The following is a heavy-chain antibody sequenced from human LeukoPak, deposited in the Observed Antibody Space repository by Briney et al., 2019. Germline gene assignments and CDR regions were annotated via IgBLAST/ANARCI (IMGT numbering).Heavy chain of an antibody. D-gene: IGHD2-21*02. CDR1: GYTFNTYF. Sequence: GESLKISCKGSGYTFNTYFIAWVRQMPGKGLEWMGIIYPGDSHTSYSPSFQGQVTISADKSITTAYLQWSSLKASDTAVYYCARRAYCGGDCTRAYYSYFAMDVWGQGTTVTVSS. V-gene: IGHV5-51*01. CDR2: IYPGDSHT. CDR3: ARRAYCGGDCTRAYYSYFAMDV. J-gene: IGHJ6*02.